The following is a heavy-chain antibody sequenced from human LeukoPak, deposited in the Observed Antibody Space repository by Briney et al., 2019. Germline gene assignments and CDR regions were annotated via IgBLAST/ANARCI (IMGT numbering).Heavy chain of an antibody. CDR3: ARDNNGWAWDY. Sequence: GASAKVSCKTSGYTFTRHSMHWVRQAPGQGLEWMGIINPNGGRTTYAQRIQGRVTMTRDVSTGTMYMEMSSLRSEDTAVYYCARDNNGWAWDYWGQGTLVTVPS. D-gene: IGHD6-19*01. CDR2: INPNGGRT. CDR1: GYTFTRHS. J-gene: IGHJ4*02. V-gene: IGHV1-46*01.